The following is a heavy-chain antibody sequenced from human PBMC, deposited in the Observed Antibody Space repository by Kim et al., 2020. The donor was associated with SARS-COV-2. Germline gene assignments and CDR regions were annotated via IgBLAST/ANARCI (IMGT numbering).Heavy chain of an antibody. J-gene: IGHJ4*02. Sequence: YADSVKGRFTISRDNSKNTLYLQMHSLRAKDTAVYYCAKQSDFWSGYFDYWGQGTLVTVSS. CDR3: AKQSDFWSGYFDY. D-gene: IGHD3-3*01. V-gene: IGHV3-23*01.